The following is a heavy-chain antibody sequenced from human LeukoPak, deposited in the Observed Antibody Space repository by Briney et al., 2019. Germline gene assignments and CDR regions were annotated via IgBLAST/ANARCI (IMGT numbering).Heavy chain of an antibody. Sequence: GGSLRLSCAASGFTFSSYGMHWVRQAPGKGLEWVAVISYDGSNKYYADSVKGRFTISRDNAKNSLYLQMNSLRAEDTAVYYCARVAVATISYWGQGTLVTVSS. CDR2: ISYDGSNK. J-gene: IGHJ4*02. CDR3: ARVAVATISY. CDR1: GFTFSSYG. D-gene: IGHD5-12*01. V-gene: IGHV3-30*03.